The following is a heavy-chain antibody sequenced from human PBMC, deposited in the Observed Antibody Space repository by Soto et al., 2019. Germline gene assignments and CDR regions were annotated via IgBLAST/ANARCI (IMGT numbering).Heavy chain of an antibody. CDR1: GGSISSYY. Sequence: PSETLSLTCTVSGGSISSYYWSWIRQPPGKGLEWIGYIYYSGSTNYNPSLKSRVTISVDTSKDQFSLKLSSVTAADTAVYDCARLHSGYDSSGLRFDYWGQGTQVTVSS. CDR2: IYYSGST. CDR3: ARLHSGYDSSGLRFDY. V-gene: IGHV4-59*01. J-gene: IGHJ4*02. D-gene: IGHD5-12*01.